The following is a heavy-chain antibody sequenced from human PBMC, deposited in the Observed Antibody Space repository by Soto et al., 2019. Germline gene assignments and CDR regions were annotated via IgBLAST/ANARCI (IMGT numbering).Heavy chain of an antibody. CDR1: GFTFSSHE. CDR2: ISGSGNIT. Sequence: GGSLRLSCAASGFTFSSHEMNWVRQAPGKGLEWISYISGSGNITYYADSVKGRFTISRDNAQKSLYLQMNSLRVEDTAVYYCARGGDYWGQGTLVTVSS. J-gene: IGHJ4*02. CDR3: ARGGDY. V-gene: IGHV3-48*03.